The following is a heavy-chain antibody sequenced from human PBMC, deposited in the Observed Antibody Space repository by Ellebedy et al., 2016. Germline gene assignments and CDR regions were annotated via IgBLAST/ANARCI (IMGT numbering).Heavy chain of an antibody. J-gene: IGHJ4*02. CDR2: INPSGGST. CDR3: ARDEGIYGDYGPFAY. D-gene: IGHD4-17*01. V-gene: IGHV1-46*04. Sequence: ASVKVSCKVSGYTFTSYYMHWVRQAPGQGLEWMGIINPSGGSTSYAQKLQGRVTMTRDTSTSTVYMELSSLRSEDTAVYYCARDEGIYGDYGPFAYWGQGTLVTVSS. CDR1: GYTFTSYY.